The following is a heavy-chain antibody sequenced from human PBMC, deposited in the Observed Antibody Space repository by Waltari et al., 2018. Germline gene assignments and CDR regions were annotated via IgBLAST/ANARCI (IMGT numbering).Heavy chain of an antibody. CDR2: IYPGDSAT. CDR1: GYSFTSYW. J-gene: IGHJ3*02. CDR3: ARPFDSSGYNYYYAFDI. Sequence: EVQLVQSGAEVTKPGESLQISCMGSGYSFTSYWIGWVGQMPGKGLEWLGIIYPGDSATRSSPSFQGQVTISADKSISTAYLQWSSLKASDTAMYYCARPFDSSGYNYYYAFDIWGQGTMVTVSS. V-gene: IGHV5-51*01. D-gene: IGHD3-22*01.